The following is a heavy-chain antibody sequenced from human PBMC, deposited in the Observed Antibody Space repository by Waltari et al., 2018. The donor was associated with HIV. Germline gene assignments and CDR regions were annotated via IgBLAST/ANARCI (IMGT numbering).Heavy chain of an antibody. D-gene: IGHD1-26*01. CDR3: AREADSAYYYYGMDV. CDR1: GLTVSSTY. J-gene: IGHJ6*02. Sequence: EVQLVESGGGLVQPGGSMRRSCAASGLTVSSTYMSWVRQAPGKGLEWVSVIYSGGSTYYADSVKGRFTISRDNSKNTLYLQMNSLRAEDTAVYYCAREADSAYYYYGMDVWGQGTTVTVSS. V-gene: IGHV3-66*02. CDR2: IYSGGST.